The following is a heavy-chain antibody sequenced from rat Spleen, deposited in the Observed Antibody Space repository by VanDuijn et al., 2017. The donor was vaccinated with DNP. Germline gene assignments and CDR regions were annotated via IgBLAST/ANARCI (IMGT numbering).Heavy chain of an antibody. Sequence: EVLLVESDGGLVQPGRFLKLSCAVSGFTFSDYYMAWVRQAPAKGLEWVATISYNGGSPYYRDSVKGRFTISRDNAQSTLYLQMDSLRSEDTATYYCARHRTIMPYYYAMDAWGQGASVTVSS. J-gene: IGHJ4*01. D-gene: IGHD3-8*01. CDR1: GFTFSDYY. CDR3: ARHRTIMPYYYAMDA. V-gene: IGHV5-7*01. CDR2: ISYNGGSP.